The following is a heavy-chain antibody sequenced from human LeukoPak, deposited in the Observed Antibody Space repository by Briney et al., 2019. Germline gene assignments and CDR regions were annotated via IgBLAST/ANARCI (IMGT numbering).Heavy chain of an antibody. CDR3: ARGRQQLVDGMDV. Sequence: GGSLRLSCAASGFTVSSNYMSWVRQAPGKGLEWVSVIYSGGSTYYADSVKGRFTISRDNSKNTLYLQMNSLRAEETAVYYCARGRQQLVDGMDVWGRGTTVTVSS. CDR2: IYSGGST. J-gene: IGHJ6*02. CDR1: GFTVSSNY. D-gene: IGHD6-13*01. V-gene: IGHV3-53*01.